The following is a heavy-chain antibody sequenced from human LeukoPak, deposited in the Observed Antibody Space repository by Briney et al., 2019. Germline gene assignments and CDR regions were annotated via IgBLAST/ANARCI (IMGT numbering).Heavy chain of an antibody. CDR1: GFTFSHYS. J-gene: IGHJ4*02. CDR2: ISSSSSYI. V-gene: IGHV3-21*01. Sequence: GGSLRLSCAASGFTFSHYSMNWVRQAPGKGLEWVSSISSSSSYIYYADSVKGRFTISRDNAKNSLYLQMNSLRAEDTAVYYCARGSRMVATMNLDYWGQGTLVSVSS. D-gene: IGHD5-12*01. CDR3: ARGSRMVATMNLDY.